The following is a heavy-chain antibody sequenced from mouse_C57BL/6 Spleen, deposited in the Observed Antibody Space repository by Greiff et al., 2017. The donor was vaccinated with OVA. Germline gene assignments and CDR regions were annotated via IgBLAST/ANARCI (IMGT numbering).Heavy chain of an antibody. V-gene: IGHV1-72*01. D-gene: IGHD1-1*01. CDR1: GYTFTSYW. J-gene: IGHJ3*01. CDR2: IDPNSGGT. Sequence: QVQLKQPGAELVKPGASVKLSCKASGYTFTSYWMHWVKQRPGRGLEWIGRIDPNSGGTKYNEKFKSKATLTVDKPSSTAYMQLSSLTSEDSAVYYCARSHITTVEAWFAYWGQGTLVTVSA. CDR3: ARSHITTVEAWFAY.